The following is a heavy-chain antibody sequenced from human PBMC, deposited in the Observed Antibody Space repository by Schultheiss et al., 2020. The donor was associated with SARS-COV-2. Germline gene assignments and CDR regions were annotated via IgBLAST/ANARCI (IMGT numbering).Heavy chain of an antibody. Sequence: SETLSLTCTVSGGSISSGGYYWSWIRQPPGKGLEWIGEINHSGSTNYNPSLKSRVTISVDTSKNQFSLKLSSVTAADTAVYYCARVKVGYSSSWYPTHYYGMDVWGQGTTVTVSS. V-gene: IGHV4-39*07. J-gene: IGHJ6*02. CDR1: GGSISSGGYY. CDR2: INHSGST. CDR3: ARVKVGYSSSWYPTHYYGMDV. D-gene: IGHD6-13*01.